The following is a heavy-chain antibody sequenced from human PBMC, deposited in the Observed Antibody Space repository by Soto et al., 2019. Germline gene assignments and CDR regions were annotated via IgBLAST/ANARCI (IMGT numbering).Heavy chain of an antibody. V-gene: IGHV3-23*01. J-gene: IGHJ4*02. Sequence: PGESLKISCAASGFTFSSYAMSWVRQAPGKGLEWVSAISGGGGSPYYADFVKGRFTISRDNSKNTLYLQMNSLRAEDTAVYYCAKTGSSGYYFFDYWGQGTLVTVS. D-gene: IGHD3-22*01. CDR1: GFTFSSYA. CDR2: ISGGGGSP. CDR3: AKTGSSGYYFFDY.